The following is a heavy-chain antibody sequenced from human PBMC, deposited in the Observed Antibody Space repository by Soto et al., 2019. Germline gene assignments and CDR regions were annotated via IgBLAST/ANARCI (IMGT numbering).Heavy chain of an antibody. D-gene: IGHD1-26*01. CDR1: GYTFTRYA. V-gene: IGHV1-3*04. Sequence: ASVKVSCKASGYTFTRYAIHWLRQAPGQSLEWMGWIDTGNHNTKYSQEFQCRVTITADTFANTADMELSSLSSGDTAVYYCARDAKWDPRGVEAQQDEYFDCWGQGTLVTV. J-gene: IGHJ4*02. CDR3: ARDAKWDPRGVEAQQDEYFDC. CDR2: IDTGNHNT.